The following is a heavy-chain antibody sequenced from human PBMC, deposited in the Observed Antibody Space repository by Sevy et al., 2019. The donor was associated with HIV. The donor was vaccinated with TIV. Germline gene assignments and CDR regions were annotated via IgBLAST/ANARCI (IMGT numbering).Heavy chain of an antibody. D-gene: IGHD3-9*01. Sequence: GGSLRLSCTASGFTFGDYAMSWFRQAPGKRLEWVGFIRSKAYGGTTEYAASVKGRFTISRDDSKSIAYLQMNSLKTDDTAVYYCTRDNDILTGYRPFDYWGQGSLVTVSS. CDR3: TRDNDILTGYRPFDY. CDR2: IRSKAYGGTT. J-gene: IGHJ4*02. CDR1: GFTFGDYA. V-gene: IGHV3-49*03.